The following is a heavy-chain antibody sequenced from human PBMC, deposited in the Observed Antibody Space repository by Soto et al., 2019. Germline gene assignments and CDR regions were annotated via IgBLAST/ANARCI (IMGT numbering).Heavy chain of an antibody. CDR1: GGSISSYY. J-gene: IGHJ4*02. V-gene: IGHV4-59*01. CDR3: ARANWYSEY. CDR2: VYYSGNT. Sequence: SETLSLTCTVSGGSISSYYWSWIRQPPGKGLEWIGYVYYSGNTNYNPSLRSRVTMSVDTSKNQVSLNLTSLTAADTATYYCARANWYSEYWGQGIPVTVSS. D-gene: IGHD7-27*01.